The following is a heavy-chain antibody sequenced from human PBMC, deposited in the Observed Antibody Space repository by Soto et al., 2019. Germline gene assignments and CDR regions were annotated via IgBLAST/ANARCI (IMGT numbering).Heavy chain of an antibody. Sequence: GASVKVSCKASGYTFTSYDINWVRQATGQGLEWMGWMNPNSGNTGYAQKFQGRVTMTRNTSISTAYMELSSLRSEDTAVYYCARSVRSIFDFWSGYPNPHLYNWFDPWGQGTLVTVSS. CDR3: ARSVRSIFDFWSGYPNPHLYNWFDP. D-gene: IGHD3-3*01. V-gene: IGHV1-8*01. CDR2: MNPNSGNT. J-gene: IGHJ5*02. CDR1: GYTFTSYD.